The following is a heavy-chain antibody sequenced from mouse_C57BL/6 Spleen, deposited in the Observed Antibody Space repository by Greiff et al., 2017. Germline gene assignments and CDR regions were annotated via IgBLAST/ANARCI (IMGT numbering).Heavy chain of an antibody. D-gene: IGHD2-14*01. CDR3: LLEDAMDY. Sequence: QVQLQQPGAELVKPGASVKLSCKASGYTFTSYWMQWVKQRPGQGLEWIGEIDPSDSYTNYNQKFKGKATLTVDTSSSTAYMQLSSLTSEDSAVYFCLLEDAMDYWGQGTSVTVSS. CDR2: IDPSDSYT. V-gene: IGHV1-50*01. CDR1: GYTFTSYW. J-gene: IGHJ4*01.